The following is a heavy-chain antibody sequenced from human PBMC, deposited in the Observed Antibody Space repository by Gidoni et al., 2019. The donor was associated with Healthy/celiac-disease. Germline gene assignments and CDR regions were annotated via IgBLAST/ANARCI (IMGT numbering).Heavy chain of an antibody. V-gene: IGHV4-4*02. J-gene: IGHJ1*01. CDR1: GGSISSSNW. Sequence: QVQLQESGPGLVKPSGTLSLTCAVSGGSISSSNWWSWVRQPPGKGLEWIGEIYHSGRTNYNPSLKSRVPISVDKSKNQFSLKLRSVTAADTAVYYCARDKRGSSEYFQHWGQGTLVTVSS. CDR3: ARDKRGSSEYFQH. CDR2: IYHSGRT.